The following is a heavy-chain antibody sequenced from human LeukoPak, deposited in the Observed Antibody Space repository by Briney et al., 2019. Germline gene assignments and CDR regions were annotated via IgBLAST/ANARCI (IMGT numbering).Heavy chain of an antibody. CDR3: ARGSLTVFRGWLQFRHYYMDV. D-gene: IGHD5-24*01. J-gene: IGHJ6*03. CDR2: MNPNSGNT. CDR1: GYTFTSYD. Sequence: ASVKVSCKASGYTFTSYDINWVRQATGQGLEWMGWMNPNSGNTGYAQKFQGRVTMTRNTSISTAYMELSSLRSEDTAVYYCARGSLTVFRGWLQFRHYYMDVWGKGTTVTVSS. V-gene: IGHV1-8*01.